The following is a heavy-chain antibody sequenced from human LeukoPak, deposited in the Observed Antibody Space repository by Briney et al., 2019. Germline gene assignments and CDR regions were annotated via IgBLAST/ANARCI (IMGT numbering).Heavy chain of an antibody. J-gene: IGHJ6*02. CDR1: GGTFSSYG. CDR2: IIPILGIA. D-gene: IGHD3-3*01. Sequence: ASVKVSCKASGGTFSSYGISWVRQAPGQGLEWMGRIIPILGIANYAQKFQGRVTITADKSTSTAYVELSSLRSEDTAVYYCAFGNVRFLEWLTYYGMDVWGQGTTVTVSS. CDR3: AFGNVRFLEWLTYYGMDV. V-gene: IGHV1-69*04.